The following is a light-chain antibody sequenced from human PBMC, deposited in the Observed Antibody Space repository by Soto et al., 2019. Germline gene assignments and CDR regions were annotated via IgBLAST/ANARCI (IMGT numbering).Light chain of an antibody. V-gene: IGLV2-14*01. CDR2: EVS. J-gene: IGLJ1*01. CDR1: SSDVGGYNY. Sequence: QSALTQRASASESAGQSITVSFGGTSSDVGGYNYVSWYQQHPGNAPKFMIYEVSNRPSGVSNRFSGSKYGNTASLTISGRQPAPEADYYCRSYTSRSHYV. CDR3: RSYTSRSHYV.